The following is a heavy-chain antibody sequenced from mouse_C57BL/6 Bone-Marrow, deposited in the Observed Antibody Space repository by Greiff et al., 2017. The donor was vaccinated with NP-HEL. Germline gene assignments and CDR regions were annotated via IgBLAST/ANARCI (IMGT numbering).Heavy chain of an antibody. Sequence: EVQLVESGGDLVKPGGSLKLSCAASGFTFSSYGMSWVRQTPDKRLEWVATISSGGSYTYYPDSVKGRFTITRDNAKNTLYLQMSSLKSEDTAMYYCALITTVVLHWYFDVWGTGTTVTVSS. D-gene: IGHD1-1*01. CDR2: ISSGGSYT. V-gene: IGHV5-6*01. CDR1: GFTFSSYG. CDR3: ALITTVVLHWYFDV. J-gene: IGHJ1*03.